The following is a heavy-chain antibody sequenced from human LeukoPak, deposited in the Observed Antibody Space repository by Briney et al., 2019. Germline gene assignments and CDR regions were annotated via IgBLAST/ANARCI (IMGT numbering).Heavy chain of an antibody. D-gene: IGHD2-8*02. J-gene: IGHJ3*02. CDR2: FYYDGST. Sequence: PSETLSVTCTVSGASISQHYWSWIRQPPGKGLEYIGYFYYDGSTNYTSSVRSRVTILVDTSKNQFTLNLRSVTAADTAKYYCTRGITGHYRSMGGFAFDIWGQGTVVAVSS. V-gene: IGHV4-59*11. CDR1: GASISQHY. CDR3: TRGITGHYRSMGGFAFDI.